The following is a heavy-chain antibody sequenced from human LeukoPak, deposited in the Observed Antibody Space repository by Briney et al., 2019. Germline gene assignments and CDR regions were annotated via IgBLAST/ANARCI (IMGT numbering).Heavy chain of an antibody. CDR3: ARDRGSGYYYENPDY. V-gene: IGHV3-30-3*01. Sequence: GRSLRLSCAASGFTFSSYAMHWVRQAPGKGLEWVAVISYDGSNKYYADSVKGRFTISRDNSKNTLYLQMNSLRAEDPAVYYCARDRGSGYYYENPDYWGQGTLVTVSS. CDR1: GFTFSSYA. D-gene: IGHD3-22*01. CDR2: ISYDGSNK. J-gene: IGHJ4*02.